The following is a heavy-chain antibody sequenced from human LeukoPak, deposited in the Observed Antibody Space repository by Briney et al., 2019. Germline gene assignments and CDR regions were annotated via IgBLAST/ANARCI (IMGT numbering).Heavy chain of an antibody. J-gene: IGHJ4*02. Sequence: GESLKISCKGSGYSFTSYWIGWVRQMPGKGLEWMGLIYPGDSDTRYSPSFQGQVTISADKSVSTAYLQWSSMKASNTAMYYCASLNPHPGPYYDSSGYYASFEYRGQGTLVTVSS. CDR1: GYSFTSYW. V-gene: IGHV5-51*01. CDR2: IYPGDSDT. CDR3: ASLNPHPGPYYDSSGYYASFEY. D-gene: IGHD3-22*01.